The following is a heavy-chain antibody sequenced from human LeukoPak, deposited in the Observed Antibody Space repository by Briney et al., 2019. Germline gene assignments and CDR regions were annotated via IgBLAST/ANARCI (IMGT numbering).Heavy chain of an antibody. Sequence: GGSLRLSCAASGFAFSNYWMSWVRQAPGKGLEWVANIKEDGSEKYYVDSVKGRFTISRDNAKNSLYLQMNSLRAEDTAVYYCARDPYYDILTGSGFDLWGRGTLVTVSS. CDR2: IKEDGSEK. V-gene: IGHV3-7*01. J-gene: IGHJ2*01. CDR1: GFAFSNYW. CDR3: ARDPYYDILTGSGFDL. D-gene: IGHD3-9*01.